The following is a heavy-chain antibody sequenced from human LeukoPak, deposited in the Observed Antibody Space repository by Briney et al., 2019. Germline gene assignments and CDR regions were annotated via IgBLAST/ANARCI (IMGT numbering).Heavy chain of an antibody. CDR2: ISSSGSAI. V-gene: IGHV3-48*02. D-gene: IGHD2-15*01. Sequence: PGGSLRLSCAASGFTFSRFGMNWVRQAPGKGLEWISYISSSGSAIYYADSVKGRFTISRDNAKNSLYLQMSSLRDEDTAVYYCAQKGGTDHWGQGTLVTVSS. CDR1: GFTFSRFG. CDR3: AQKGGTDH. J-gene: IGHJ4*02.